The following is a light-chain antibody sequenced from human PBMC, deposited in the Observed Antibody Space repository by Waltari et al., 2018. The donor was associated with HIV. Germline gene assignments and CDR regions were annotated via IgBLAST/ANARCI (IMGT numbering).Light chain of an antibody. J-gene: IGLJ3*02. CDR3: SSYAGRNTYVM. CDR1: SSAVGGYNY. CDR2: EVT. Sequence: QSALTQPPSASGSPGQSVTISCTGTSSAVGGYNYVSCYQHYPGKAPKPIIYEVTKRPSGVPNRFSGSKSGNTASLTVSGLQAEDEADYYCSSYAGRNTYVMFGGGTKLTVL. V-gene: IGLV2-8*01.